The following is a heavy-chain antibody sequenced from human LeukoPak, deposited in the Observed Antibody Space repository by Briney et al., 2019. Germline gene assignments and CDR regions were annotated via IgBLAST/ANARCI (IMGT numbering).Heavy chain of an antibody. Sequence: SETLSLTCAVSGGSFSGYYWSWIRQPPGKGLEWIGEINHSGSTNYNPSLKSRVTISVDTSKKQFSLKLRSVTAADTAVYYCARGWAVDLMVRGGGRFDFWGQGTLVTVSS. V-gene: IGHV4-34*01. D-gene: IGHD3-10*01. CDR3: ARGWAVDLMVRGGGRFDF. CDR1: GGSFSGYY. CDR2: INHSGST. J-gene: IGHJ4*02.